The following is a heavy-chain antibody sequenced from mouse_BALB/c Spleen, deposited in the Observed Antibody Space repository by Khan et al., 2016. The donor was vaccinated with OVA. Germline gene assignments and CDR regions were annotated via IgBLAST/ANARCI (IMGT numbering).Heavy chain of an antibody. V-gene: IGHV1S132*01. CDR2: IFPGTGTT. Sequence: QVQLKESGAELVKPGASVKLSCKTSGYTFTSYWIQWVKQRPGQGLGWIGQIFPGTGTTYYTENFKGKATLTVDTAYNTTYVQLSSLNSEDAAVYFSARGYFGNYEFVYWGQGTLVTVSP. J-gene: IGHJ3*01. CDR3: ARGYFGNYEFVY. CDR1: GYTFTSYW. D-gene: IGHD2-1*01.